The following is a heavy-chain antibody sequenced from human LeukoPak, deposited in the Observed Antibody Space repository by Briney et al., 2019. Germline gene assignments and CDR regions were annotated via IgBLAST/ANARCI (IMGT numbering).Heavy chain of an antibody. D-gene: IGHD3-10*01. CDR1: GYTFTGYY. CDR3: ARADYYASDAFDI. J-gene: IGHJ3*02. V-gene: IGHV1-2*02. CDR2: INPNSGGT. Sequence: VASVKVSCKASGYTFTGYYMHWVRQAPGQGLEWMGWINPNSGGTNYAQKFQGRVTMTRDTSISTAYMELSRLRSDDTAVYYCARADYYASDAFDIWGQGTMVTVSS.